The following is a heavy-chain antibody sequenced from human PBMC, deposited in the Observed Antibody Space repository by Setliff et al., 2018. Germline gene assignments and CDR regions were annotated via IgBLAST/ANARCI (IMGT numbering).Heavy chain of an antibody. CDR3: ARERAGGRGFTFGAIYYYYGMDV. Sequence: ASVKVSCKASGYTFTDYYIHWVRQAPGQGLEWMGRINPNSGGTNYAQKLQGRVTMTRDTSMSTVYMELSSLRFEDTAVYYCARERAGGRGFTFGAIYYYYGMDVWGQGTTVTVSS. CDR1: GYTFTDYY. D-gene: IGHD3-16*01. J-gene: IGHJ6*02. CDR2: INPNSGGT. V-gene: IGHV1-2*06.